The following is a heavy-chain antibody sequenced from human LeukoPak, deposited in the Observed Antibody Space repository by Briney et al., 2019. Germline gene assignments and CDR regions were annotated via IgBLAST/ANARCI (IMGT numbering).Heavy chain of an antibody. J-gene: IGHJ5*02. CDR3: APRGGYYGSGSYYGFDP. V-gene: IGHV3-30*03. Sequence: PGRSLRLSCAASGFTFSSYGMHWVRQAPGKGLEWGAVLSYDGSKKYYADSVKGRFTISRDNSKNTLYLQMNSLRDEDTAVYYCAPRGGYYGSGSYYGFDPWGQGTLVTVSS. CDR2: LSYDGSKK. CDR1: GFTFSSYG. D-gene: IGHD3-10*01.